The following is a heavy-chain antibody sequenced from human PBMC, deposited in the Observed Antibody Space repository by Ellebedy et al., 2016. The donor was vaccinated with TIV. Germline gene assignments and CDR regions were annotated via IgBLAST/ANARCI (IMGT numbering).Heavy chain of an antibody. CDR2: IYWDDDNN. CDR1: GFSITTRGEA. V-gene: IGHV2-5*02. Sequence: SGPTLVKPTETLTLTCTLFGFSITTRGEAVGWIRQPPGEALEWLALIYWDDDNNQYSPSLKSRLTVTKDTLKNQVVLTLTNMDPIDTATFYCVHWRAGTGENYFDNWGQGIQVTVSS. J-gene: IGHJ4*02. D-gene: IGHD1-1*01. CDR3: VHWRAGTGENYFDN.